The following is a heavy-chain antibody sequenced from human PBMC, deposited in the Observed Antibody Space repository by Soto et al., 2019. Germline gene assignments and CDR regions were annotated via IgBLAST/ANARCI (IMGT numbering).Heavy chain of an antibody. CDR1: GFTFSSYA. V-gene: IGHV3-30-3*01. D-gene: IGHD3-10*01. Sequence: GGSLRLSCAASGFTFSSYAMHWVRQAPGKGLEWVAVISYDGSNKYYADSVKGRFTISRDNSKNTLYLQMNSLRAEDTAVYYCARGGDYYGSPALDVWGQGTTVTVS. J-gene: IGHJ6*02. CDR3: ARGGDYYGSPALDV. CDR2: ISYDGSNK.